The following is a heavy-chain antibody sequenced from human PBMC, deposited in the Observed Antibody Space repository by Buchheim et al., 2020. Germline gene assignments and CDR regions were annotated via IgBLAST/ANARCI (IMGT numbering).Heavy chain of an antibody. V-gene: IGHV3-48*02. Sequence: EVQLVESGGGLVQPGGSLRLSCAVSGFTFNSYSMSWVRQAPGKGLEWVSYISSSYSTIYYADSVKGRFTISRDNAKNSLYLQMNSLRDEDTAVYYCARLNYDSSGYYRYFDYCGQGIL. CDR1: GFTFNSYS. CDR2: ISSSYSTI. CDR3: ARLNYDSSGYYRYFDY. D-gene: IGHD3-22*01. J-gene: IGHJ4*02.